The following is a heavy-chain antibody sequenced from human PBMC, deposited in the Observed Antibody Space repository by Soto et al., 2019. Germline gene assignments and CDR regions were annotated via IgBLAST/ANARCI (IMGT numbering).Heavy chain of an antibody. D-gene: IGHD2-15*01. V-gene: IGHV3-23*01. CDR2: ISGSGGST. Sequence: PGGSLRLSCAASGFTFSSYAMSWVRQAPGKGLEWVSAISGSGGSTYYADSVKGRFTISRDNSKNTLYLQMNSLRAEDTAVYYCAKDGTYCSGGSCYFYYYYYMDVWGKGTTVTVS. J-gene: IGHJ6*03. CDR3: AKDGTYCSGGSCYFYYYYYMDV. CDR1: GFTFSSYA.